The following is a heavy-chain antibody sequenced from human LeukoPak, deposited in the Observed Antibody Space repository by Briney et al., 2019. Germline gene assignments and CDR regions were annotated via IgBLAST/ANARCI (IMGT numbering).Heavy chain of an antibody. J-gene: IGHJ4*02. CDR3: AKGGYCSSTSCWISAGFDY. CDR2: IKQDGSEK. Sequence: GGSLRLSCAASGFTFSSYWMSWVRQAPGKGLEWVASIKQDGSEKYYVDSVKGRFTISRDNSKNTLYLQMNSLRAEDTAVYYCAKGGYCSSTSCWISAGFDYWGQGTLVTVSS. D-gene: IGHD2-2*01. V-gene: IGHV3-7*01. CDR1: GFTFSSYW.